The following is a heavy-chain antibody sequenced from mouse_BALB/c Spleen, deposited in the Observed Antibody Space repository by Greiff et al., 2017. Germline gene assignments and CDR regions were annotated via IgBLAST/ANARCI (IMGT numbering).Heavy chain of an antibody. D-gene: IGHD1-1*01. V-gene: IGHV5-9-4*01. J-gene: IGHJ1*01. CDR3: ARGHYYGSGYWYFDV. Sequence: EVQLQQSGAGLVKPGGSLKLSCAASGFTFSSYAMSWVRQSPEKGLEWVAEISSGGSYTYYPDSVKGRYTIARDNATNILYLQISSLRSEDTAMYYCARGHYYGSGYWYFDVWGAGTTVTVSS. CDR2: ISSGGSYT. CDR1: GFTFSSYA.